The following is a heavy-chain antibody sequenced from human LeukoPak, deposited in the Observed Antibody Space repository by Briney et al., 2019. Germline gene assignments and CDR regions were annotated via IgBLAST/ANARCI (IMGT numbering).Heavy chain of an antibody. CDR3: AKARLKLAAAGTYY. J-gene: IGHJ4*02. V-gene: IGHV3-23*01. CDR1: GFTFSSYA. D-gene: IGHD6-13*01. Sequence: GGSLRLSCAASGFTFSSYAMGWVRQAPGRGREWVSAISGSGANTYYADSVKGRFTISRDNSKHTLYLQMNSLRADDTAVYYCAKARLKLAAAGTYYWGQGTLVTVSS. CDR2: ISGSGANT.